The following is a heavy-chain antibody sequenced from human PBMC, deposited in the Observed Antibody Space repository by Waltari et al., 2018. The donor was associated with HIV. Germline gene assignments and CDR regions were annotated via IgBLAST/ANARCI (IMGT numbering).Heavy chain of an antibody. J-gene: IGHJ6*02. CDR1: GFAVTTEP. CDR2: ISKSSDNI. Sequence: EVQQVESGGQRDKAGGSLRLLLRAAGFAVTTEPMRWFRQAPRNGRGCVSSISKSSDNIYYVDSLKARLTTSRDSAKNTLYLQMNALSAEVTAVYSGAAPAGMYVWGQGTTVTVSS. CDR3: AAPAGMYV. V-gene: IGHV3-21*01.